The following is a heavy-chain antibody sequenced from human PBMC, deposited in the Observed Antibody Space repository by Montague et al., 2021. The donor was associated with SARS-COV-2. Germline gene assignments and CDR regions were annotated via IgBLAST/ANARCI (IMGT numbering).Heavy chain of an antibody. CDR1: GITFSNYA. D-gene: IGHD2-15*01. J-gene: IGHJ4*02. V-gene: IGHV3-23*01. CDR2: ISGSGGST. Sequence: SLRLSSAASGITFSNYAMSWVRQAPGKGLEWVSAISGSGGSTYYADSVKGRFTISRDNSKNTLYLQMNSLRAGDTAVYYCAKDKGVAYYFDHWGQGTLVTVSS. CDR3: AKDKGVAYYFDH.